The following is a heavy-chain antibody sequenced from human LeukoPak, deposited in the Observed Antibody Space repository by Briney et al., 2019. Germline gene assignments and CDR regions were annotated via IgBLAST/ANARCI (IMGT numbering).Heavy chain of an antibody. D-gene: IGHD2-2*01. CDR1: GYTFTDYY. Sequence: ASVKVSCKASGYTFTDYYIHWVRQAPGQGLEWMGRINPNNGGTNYAQKFQGRVTMTRDTSISTAYMELSRLRSDDTAVFYCARDPWGGDIVVVPAAIRDPWGQGTLVTVSS. CDR3: ARDPWGGDIVVVPAAIRDP. J-gene: IGHJ5*02. CDR2: INPNNGGT. V-gene: IGHV1-2*06.